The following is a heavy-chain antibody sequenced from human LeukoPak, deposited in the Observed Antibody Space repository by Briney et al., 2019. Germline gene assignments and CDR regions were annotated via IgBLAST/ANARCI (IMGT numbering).Heavy chain of an antibody. CDR1: GGSISSYY. Sequence: SETLSLTCTVSGGSISSYYWSWIRQPPGKGLEWIGYIYYSGSTNYNPSLKSRVTISVDTSKNQFSLKLSSVTAADTAVYYCAASRWLQQTFFFDYWGQGTLVTASS. CDR2: IYYSGST. CDR3: AASRWLQQTFFFDY. D-gene: IGHD5-24*01. V-gene: IGHV4-59*01. J-gene: IGHJ4*02.